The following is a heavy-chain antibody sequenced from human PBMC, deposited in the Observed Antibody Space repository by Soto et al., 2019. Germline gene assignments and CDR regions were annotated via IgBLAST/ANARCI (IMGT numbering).Heavy chain of an antibody. Sequence: SVKVSCKASGGTFRSYSISWVRQAPGQGLEWMGGIIPIFDITNYAQKFQGRVTITADESTSTAYMELSSLGSDDTAVYYCARPDEGGYSSNHHYYYALDVWGQGTTVTV. CDR1: GGTFRSYS. CDR2: IIPIFDIT. D-gene: IGHD3-22*01. CDR3: ARPDEGGYSSNHHYYYALDV. J-gene: IGHJ6*01. V-gene: IGHV1-69*13.